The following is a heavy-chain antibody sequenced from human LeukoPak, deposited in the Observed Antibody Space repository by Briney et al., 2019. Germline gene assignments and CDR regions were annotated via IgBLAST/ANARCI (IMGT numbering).Heavy chain of an antibody. J-gene: IGHJ2*01. Sequence: PGGSLRLSCAASGFTFSTYSMNWVRQAPGKGLEWVANIKQDGSEKYYVDSVKGRFTISRDNAKNSLYLQMNSLRAEDTAVYYCAGSDTTGYSPREWDYWYFDLWGRGTLVTASS. CDR3: AGSDTTGYSPREWDYWYFDL. CDR2: IKQDGSEK. D-gene: IGHD3-9*01. CDR1: GFTFSTYS. V-gene: IGHV3-7*01.